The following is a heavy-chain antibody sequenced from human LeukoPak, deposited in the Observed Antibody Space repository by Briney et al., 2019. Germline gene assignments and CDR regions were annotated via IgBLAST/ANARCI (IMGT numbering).Heavy chain of an antibody. Sequence: ASVKVSCKASGYTFTSYAMNWVRQAPGQGLEWMGWINTNTGNPTYAQGFTGRFVFSLDTSVSTAYLQISSLKAEDTAVYYCARVPPVRGVISDYYYYYMDVWGKGTTVTVSS. CDR3: ARVPPVRGVISDYYYYYMDV. D-gene: IGHD3-10*01. CDR1: GYTFTSYA. V-gene: IGHV7-4-1*02. J-gene: IGHJ6*03. CDR2: INTNTGNP.